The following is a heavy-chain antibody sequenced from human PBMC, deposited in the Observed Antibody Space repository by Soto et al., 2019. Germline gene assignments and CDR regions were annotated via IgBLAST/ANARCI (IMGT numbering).Heavy chain of an antibody. V-gene: IGHV6-1*01. CDR1: GDSVSSNSAA. Sequence: SQTLSLTCAISGDSVSSNSAAWNWIRQPPSRGLEWLGRTYYRSRWFFDYALSVKGRITITPDTSKDQFSLQLSSVTPDDTAVYYCAREVVGDVNWFEPWGQGILASVSS. CDR2: TYYRSRWFF. J-gene: IGHJ5*02. D-gene: IGHD2-15*01. CDR3: AREVVGDVNWFEP.